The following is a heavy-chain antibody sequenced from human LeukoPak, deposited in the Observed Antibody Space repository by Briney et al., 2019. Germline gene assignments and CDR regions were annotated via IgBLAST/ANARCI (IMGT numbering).Heavy chain of an antibody. J-gene: IGHJ4*02. CDR3: AKDRYGDYSFDY. V-gene: IGHV3-23*01. CDR2: ISGNGDST. Sequence: GGSLRLSCAASGFTFSSYAMNWVRQAPGKGLEWVSVISGNGDSTYYADSVKGWFTVSRDNSKNTLYLQIYSLRAEDTASYYCAKDRYGDYSFDYWGQGTLVTVSS. D-gene: IGHD4-17*01. CDR1: GFTFSSYA.